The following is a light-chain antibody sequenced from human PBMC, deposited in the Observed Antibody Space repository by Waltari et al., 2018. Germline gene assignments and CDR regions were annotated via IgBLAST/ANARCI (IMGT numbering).Light chain of an antibody. CDR1: SGHSSNI. J-gene: IGLJ3*02. Sequence: QLVLTQSPSASASLGASVNLTCTLSSGHSSNIIARLQQQPGKGPRYLMKVNSDGSHRKGDEIPDRFSGSSSGAERYLTISSLQSEDEADYYCETGGHGTWVFGGGTKLTVL. CDR2: VNSDGSH. CDR3: ETGGHGTWV. V-gene: IGLV4-69*01.